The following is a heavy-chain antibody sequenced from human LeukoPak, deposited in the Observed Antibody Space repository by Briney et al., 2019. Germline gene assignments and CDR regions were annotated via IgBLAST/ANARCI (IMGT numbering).Heavy chain of an antibody. CDR3: ARVWGGVITESYFDY. Sequence: GGSLRLSRAASVFTVSSNYMSSVRQAPGRGLEWVSVIYSGGSTYYTDSVKGRFTISRDNSKNTLYLQMNSLRAEDTAEYYGARVWGGVITESYFDYWGQGTLVTVSS. CDR2: IYSGGST. V-gene: IGHV3-66*01. D-gene: IGHD3-22*01. J-gene: IGHJ4*02. CDR1: VFTVSSNY.